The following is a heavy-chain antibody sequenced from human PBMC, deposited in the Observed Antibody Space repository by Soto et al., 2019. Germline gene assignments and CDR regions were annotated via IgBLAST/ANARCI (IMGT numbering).Heavy chain of an antibody. CDR3: ARGLGGTTGDAAFDI. D-gene: IGHD1-7*01. V-gene: IGHV1-2*04. J-gene: IGHJ3*02. Sequence: ASVKVSCKASGYTFTGYYMHWVRQAPGQGLEWMGWINPNSGGTKYAQKFQGWVTMTRDTSISTAYMELSRLRSDDTAVYYCARGLGGTTGDAAFDIWGQGKMVTVSS. CDR1: GYTFTGYY. CDR2: INPNSGGT.